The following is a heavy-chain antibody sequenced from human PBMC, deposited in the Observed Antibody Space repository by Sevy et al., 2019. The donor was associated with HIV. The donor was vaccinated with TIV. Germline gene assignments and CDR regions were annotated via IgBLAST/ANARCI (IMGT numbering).Heavy chain of an antibody. CDR2: ISWNSESI. J-gene: IGHJ4*02. CDR3: TKDMSASAYAAALAAADTPFNSFDY. CDR1: GFTFDDYA. V-gene: IGHV3-9*01. Sequence: GGSLRLSCAASGFTFDDYAMHWVRQPPGKGPEWVSGISWNSESIAYADSVKGRFTISRDHAKNSLILQMNSLRPEDTALYYCTKDMSASAYAAALAAADTPFNSFDYWGQGTLVTVSS. D-gene: IGHD6-13*01.